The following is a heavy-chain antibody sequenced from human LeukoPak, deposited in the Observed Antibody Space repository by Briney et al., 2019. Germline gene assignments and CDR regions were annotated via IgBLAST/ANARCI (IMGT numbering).Heavy chain of an antibody. D-gene: IGHD3-22*01. J-gene: IGHJ3*02. Sequence: SVKVSCKASGGTFSSYAISWVRQAPGQGLEWMGRIIPIFGTANYAQKFQGRVTITTDESTSTAYMELSSLRSEDTAVYCCASTGDSSGYYRLGAFDIWGQGTMATVSS. CDR2: IIPIFGTA. CDR3: ASTGDSSGYYRLGAFDI. V-gene: IGHV1-69*05. CDR1: GGTFSSYA.